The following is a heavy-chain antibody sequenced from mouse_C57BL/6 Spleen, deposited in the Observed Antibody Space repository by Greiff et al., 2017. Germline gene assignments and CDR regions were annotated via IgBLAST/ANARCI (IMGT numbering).Heavy chain of an antibody. CDR2: IDPETGGT. V-gene: IGHV1-15*01. D-gene: IGHD1-1*01. CDR1: GYTFTDYE. J-gene: IGHJ2*01. Sequence: VQLQQSGAELVRPGASVTLSCKASGYTFTDYELHWVKQTPVHGLEWIGAIDPETGGTAYNQKFKGKAILTADKSSSTAYMELRSLTSEDSAVYYCTRLGYYGSSDDWGQGTTLTVSS. CDR3: TRLGYYGSSDD.